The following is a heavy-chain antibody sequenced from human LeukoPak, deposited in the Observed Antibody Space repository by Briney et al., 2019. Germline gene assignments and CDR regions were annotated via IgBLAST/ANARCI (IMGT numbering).Heavy chain of an antibody. CDR3: VRSRDGYNYFDY. CDR1: GYTFTNYY. V-gene: IGHV1-46*01. CDR2: INPSSGST. D-gene: IGHD5-24*01. Sequence: ASVKVSCKASGYTFTNYYMHWVRQAPGQGLEWMGIINPSSGSTGYAQKFRGRVTMTRDTSTSTVYMDLSSLKSEDTAVYYCVRSRDGYNYFDYWGQGTLVTVSS. J-gene: IGHJ4*02.